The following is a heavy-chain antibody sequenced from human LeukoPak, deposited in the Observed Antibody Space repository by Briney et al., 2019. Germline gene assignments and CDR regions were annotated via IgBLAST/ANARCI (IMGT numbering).Heavy chain of an antibody. CDR2: LSGRSDSI. V-gene: IGHV3-48*02. D-gene: IGHD3-22*01. CDR3: ARDFRYRDSSGYYSFDY. CDR1: GFTFTIYG. J-gene: IGHJ4*02. Sequence: GGSLRLSCAASGFTFTIYGMNWLRQAPGKGLEWVSYLSGRSDSIYYAESVKGRFTISRDYARNSLYLQMNSLRDEDTAVYYCARDFRYRDSSGYYSFDYWGQGTLVTVSS.